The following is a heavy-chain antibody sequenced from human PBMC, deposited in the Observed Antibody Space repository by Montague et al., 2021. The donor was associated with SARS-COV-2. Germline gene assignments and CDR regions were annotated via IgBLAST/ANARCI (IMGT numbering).Heavy chain of an antibody. CDR2: INHSGTA. CDR3: AREVGRGYSGYEGEY. D-gene: IGHD5-12*01. Sequence: TLSLTCAVYGGSFSVYYWSWLRQSPRSGLEWIAEINHSGTANYNPSLKSRVSISVDTSKNQFTLKLTSVTAADTAMYYCAREVGRGYSGYEGEYWGQGTLVTVSS. CDR1: GGSFSVYY. V-gene: IGHV4-34*01. J-gene: IGHJ4*02.